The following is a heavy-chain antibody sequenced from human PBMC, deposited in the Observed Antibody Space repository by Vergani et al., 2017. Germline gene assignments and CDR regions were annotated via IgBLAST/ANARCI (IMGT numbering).Heavy chain of an antibody. V-gene: IGHV3-23*01. J-gene: IGHJ5*02. Sequence: EVQLLESGGDLVQPGGSLRLSCAASGFTFIMHAMSWVRQAPGKGLEWVSTLSASDRRTHYADSVKGRFTISRDNSKNTLFLHMNSLRAEDTAVYYCAKVRGHEDIVVVPAAIVGTDFDPWGQGTLVTVSS. CDR1: GFTFIMHA. CDR3: AKVRGHEDIVVVPAAIVGTDFDP. D-gene: IGHD2-2*01. CDR2: LSASDRRT.